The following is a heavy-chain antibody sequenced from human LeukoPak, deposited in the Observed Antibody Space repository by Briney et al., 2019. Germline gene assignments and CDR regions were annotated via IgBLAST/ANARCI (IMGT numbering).Heavy chain of an antibody. V-gene: IGHV3-7*03. CDR1: GFTFSSYW. J-gene: IGHJ6*03. Sequence: GGSLRLSCAASGFTFSSYWMSWVRQAPGKGLEWVANIKQDGSEKYYVDSVKGRLTISRDNAKNSLYLQMNSLRAEDTAVYYCARGARLTMVRGVIRYSYMDVWGKGTTVTISS. D-gene: IGHD3-10*01. CDR2: IKQDGSEK. CDR3: ARGARLTMVRGVIRYSYMDV.